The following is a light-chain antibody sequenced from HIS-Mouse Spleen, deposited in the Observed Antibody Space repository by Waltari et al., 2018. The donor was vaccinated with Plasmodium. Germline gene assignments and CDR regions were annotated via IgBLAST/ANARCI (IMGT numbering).Light chain of an antibody. J-gene: IGKJ2*01. CDR1: QSVSSSY. CDR3: QQYGSSPYT. CDR2: GAS. Sequence: DIVLTQSPGTLSLSPGERATLSCRASQSVSSSYLAWYQQKPGPAPRLLIYGASSRATGIPDRCRGSGSGTDFTLTISRLESEDFAVYYCQQYGSSPYTFGQGTKLEIK. V-gene: IGKV3-20*01.